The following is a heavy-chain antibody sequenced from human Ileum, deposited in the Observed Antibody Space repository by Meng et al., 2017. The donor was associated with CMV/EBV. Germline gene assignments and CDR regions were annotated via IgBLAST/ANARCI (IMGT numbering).Heavy chain of an antibody. CDR1: GFPFGSYS. D-gene: IGHD1-1*01. Sequence: GGSLRLSCAASGFPFGSYSMNWVRQAPGKGLEWVAAISSTSSYTYYADSVKGRFTISRDNAKNSVYLQLNSLRAEDTAVYYCARDFHNSDYWGQGTLVTVSS. CDR2: ISSTSSYT. CDR3: ARDFHNSDY. J-gene: IGHJ4*02. V-gene: IGHV3-21*01.